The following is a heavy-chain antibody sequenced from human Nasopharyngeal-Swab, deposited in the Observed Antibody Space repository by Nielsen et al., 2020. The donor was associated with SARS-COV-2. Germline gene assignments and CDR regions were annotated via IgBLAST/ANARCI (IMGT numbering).Heavy chain of an antibody. J-gene: IGHJ6*02. V-gene: IGHV5-10-1*01. CDR3: AASRGPGSYYYGSGDQSMDV. CDR2: IDPSDSYT. CDR1: GYSFTSYW. D-gene: IGHD3-10*01. Sequence: GESLKISCKGSGYSFTSYWISWVRQMPGKGLEWMGRIDPSDSYTTYSPSFQGHVTISADKSISTAYLQWSSLKASDTAMYYCAASRGPGSYYYGSGDQSMDVWGQGTTVTVSS.